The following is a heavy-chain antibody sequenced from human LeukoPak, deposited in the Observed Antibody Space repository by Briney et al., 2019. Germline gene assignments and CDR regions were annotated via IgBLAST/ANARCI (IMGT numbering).Heavy chain of an antibody. CDR3: TTGVPTGREYFHF. D-gene: IGHD1-1*01. CDR1: GFTFSNAW. J-gene: IGHJ1*01. Sequence: PGGSLRLSCAASGFTFSNAWMSWVRQAPGKGLEWVGRIKSNSDGATTDYAAFVKGEFTISRDASKNMLHLQMNSLKTEDTAVYYCTTGVPTGREYFHFWGQGTLVTVSS. V-gene: IGHV3-15*01. CDR2: IKSNSDGATT.